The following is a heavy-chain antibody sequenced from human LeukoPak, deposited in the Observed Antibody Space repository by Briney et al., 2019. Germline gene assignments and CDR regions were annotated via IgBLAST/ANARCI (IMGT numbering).Heavy chain of an antibody. CDR2: IKQDGSDE. J-gene: IGHJ6*02. Sequence: GGSLRLSCEASGFTFSNYWMTWVRQAPGKGLEWVANIKQDGSDENYVDSVKGRFTISRDNGKNSLYLQMNSLRAGDTAVYYCARGSCSSSSCYERLNGLDVWGQGTPVTVS. D-gene: IGHD2-2*01. CDR1: GFTFSNYW. CDR3: ARGSCSSSSCYERLNGLDV. V-gene: IGHV3-7*01.